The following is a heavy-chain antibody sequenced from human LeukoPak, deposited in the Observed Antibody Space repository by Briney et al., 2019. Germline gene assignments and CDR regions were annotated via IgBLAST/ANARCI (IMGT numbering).Heavy chain of an antibody. D-gene: IGHD4-17*01. CDR1: GYTFTGYY. CDR3: ARADYGDSGGWFDP. Sequence: GASVKVSCKASGYTFTGYYMHWVRQAPGQGLEWMGWINPNSGGTNYAQKFQGRVTMTRDTSISTAYMELSRLRSDDTAVYYCARADYGDSGGWFDPWGQGTLVTVSS. CDR2: INPNSGGT. V-gene: IGHV1-2*02. J-gene: IGHJ5*02.